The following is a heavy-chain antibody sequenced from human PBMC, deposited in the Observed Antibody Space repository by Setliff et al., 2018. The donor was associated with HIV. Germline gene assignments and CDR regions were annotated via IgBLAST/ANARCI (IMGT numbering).Heavy chain of an antibody. CDR3: ARGDGYRANDAYYDTGMDV. CDR1: GGSISSGSYY. Sequence: SETLSLTCTVSGGSISSGSYYWSWIRQPPGKGLEWIGYICNSGYSNSKPSLKSRVTISLDTSKNQFSLKLSSVTAADTAVYYCARGDGYRANDAYYDTGMDVWGQGITVTVSS. V-gene: IGHV4-61*01. D-gene: IGHD5-12*01. CDR2: ICNSGYS. J-gene: IGHJ6*02.